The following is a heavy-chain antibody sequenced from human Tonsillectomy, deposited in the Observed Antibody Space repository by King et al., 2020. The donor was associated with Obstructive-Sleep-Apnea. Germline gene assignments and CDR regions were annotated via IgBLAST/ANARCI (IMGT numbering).Heavy chain of an antibody. Sequence: VQLVQSGGGVVQPGRSLRLSCAASGFTFSSYAMHWVRQAPGKGLEWVAVISYEGSNKYYADSVKGRFTISRDNSKTTLYLQMNSLRAEDTAVYYCARDATTVTPYYYYGMDVWGQGTTVTVSS. V-gene: IGHV3-30-3*01. CDR1: GFTFSSYA. CDR2: ISYEGSNK. CDR3: ARDATTVTPYYYYGMDV. D-gene: IGHD4-17*01. J-gene: IGHJ6*02.